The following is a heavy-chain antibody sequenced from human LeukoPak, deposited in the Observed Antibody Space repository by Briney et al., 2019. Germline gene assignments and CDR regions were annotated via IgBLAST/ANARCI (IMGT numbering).Heavy chain of an antibody. J-gene: IGHJ1*01. CDR2: IYYSGST. CDR3: ARIVRGSYSQH. D-gene: IGHD1-26*01. V-gene: IGHV4-61*08. CDR1: GDSVSNDGHS. Sequence: PSETLSLTCGVSGDSVSNDGHSWSWIRQPPGKGLEWIGYIYYSGSTNYNPSLKSRVTISVDTSKNQFSLKLSSVTAADTAVYYCARIVRGSYSQHWGQGTLVTVSS.